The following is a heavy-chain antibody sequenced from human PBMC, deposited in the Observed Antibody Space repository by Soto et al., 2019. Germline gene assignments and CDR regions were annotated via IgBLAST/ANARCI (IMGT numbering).Heavy chain of an antibody. Sequence: QVQLVQSGGGVVQPGRSLRLSCVDSEFSFSSYAMHWVRQAPGKGLEWVALISFDGSSQYYADSVKGRFTISRDNPKNTVYLQVNSLTTEDTAVYYCAGDQRSGSYAGALDIWGQGTMVTVSS. CDR2: ISFDGSSQ. J-gene: IGHJ3*02. D-gene: IGHD1-26*01. V-gene: IGHV3-30-3*01. CDR1: EFSFSSYA. CDR3: AGDQRSGSYAGALDI.